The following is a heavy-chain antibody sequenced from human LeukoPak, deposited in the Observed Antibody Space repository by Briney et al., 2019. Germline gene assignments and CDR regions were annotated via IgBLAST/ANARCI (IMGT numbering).Heavy chain of an antibody. D-gene: IGHD2-15*01. V-gene: IGHV2-5*01. J-gene: IGHJ4*02. Sequence: SGPTLVNPTQTLTLTCTFSGFSLSTSGVGVGWIRQPPGKALEWLALIYWNDDKRYSPSLKSRLTITKDTSKNQVVLTMTNMDPVDTATYYCAHRLGCSSGSCSSYFDYWGQGTLVTVSS. CDR1: GFSLSTSGVG. CDR3: AHRLGCSSGSCSSYFDY. CDR2: IYWNDDK.